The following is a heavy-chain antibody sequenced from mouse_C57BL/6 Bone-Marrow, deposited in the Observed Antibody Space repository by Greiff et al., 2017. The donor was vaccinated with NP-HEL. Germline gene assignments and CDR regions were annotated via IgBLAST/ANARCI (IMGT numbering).Heavy chain of an antibody. CDR3: TRSPYGYFAY. CDR1: GFNIKDDY. V-gene: IGHV14-4*01. D-gene: IGHD2-2*01. J-gene: IGHJ3*01. Sequence: DVQLQESGAELVRPGASVKLSCTASGFNIKDDYMHWVKQRPEQGLEWIGWIDPENGDTEYASKFQGKATITADTSSNTAYLQLSSLTSEDTAVYYCTRSPYGYFAYWGQGTLVTVSA. CDR2: IDPENGDT.